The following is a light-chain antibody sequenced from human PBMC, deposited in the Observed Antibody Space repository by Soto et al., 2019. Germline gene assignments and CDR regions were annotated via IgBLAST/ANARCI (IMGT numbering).Light chain of an antibody. CDR2: EVR. CDR1: SSDVGGYNY. Sequence: QSALTQPASVSGSPGQSITICCTGTSSDVGGYNYVSWYQQHPGKAPKLMIYEVRNRPSGVSNRFSGSKSGNTASLTISGLQAEDEADYYCSSYTSSSTVLFGGGTKLTVL. J-gene: IGLJ2*01. CDR3: SSYTSSSTVL. V-gene: IGLV2-14*01.